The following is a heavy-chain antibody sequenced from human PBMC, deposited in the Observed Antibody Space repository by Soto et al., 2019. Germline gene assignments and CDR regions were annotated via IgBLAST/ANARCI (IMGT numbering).Heavy chain of an antibody. CDR3: ARVYSSGYPYDAFEI. V-gene: IGHV1-18*01. J-gene: IGHJ3*02. D-gene: IGHD3-22*01. CDR1: GYTFTSNG. Sequence: ASVKVSCKASGYTFTSNGISWVRQAPRQGLEWMGWISAYNGNTNYAQKLQGRVTMTTDTSTSTAYMELRSLRSDDTAVYYCARVYSSGYPYDAFEIWGQGTMVIVSS. CDR2: ISAYNGNT.